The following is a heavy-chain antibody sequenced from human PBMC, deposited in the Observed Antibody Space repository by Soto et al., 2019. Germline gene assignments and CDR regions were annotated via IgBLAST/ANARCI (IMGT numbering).Heavy chain of an antibody. Sequence: QVQVVESGGGVVQPGRSLRLSYAASGFSFSTYGMYWVRQAPGKGLEWVARISYDGSDQFYGDSVKGRFTISRDNPKNILYLQMNSLRSEDTAVYYCAKDTGADYWGQGTVVTVSA. CDR2: ISYDGSDQ. CDR1: GFSFSTYG. D-gene: IGHD3-10*01. CDR3: AKDTGADY. J-gene: IGHJ4*02. V-gene: IGHV3-30*18.